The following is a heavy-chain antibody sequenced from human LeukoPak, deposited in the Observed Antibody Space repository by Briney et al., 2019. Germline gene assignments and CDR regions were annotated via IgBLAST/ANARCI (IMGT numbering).Heavy chain of an antibody. CDR3: TTTTYYYDSSGYVGGDY. J-gene: IGHJ4*02. CDR2: IKSKTDGGTT. Sequence: GGSLRLSCAASGFTFSNAWMSWVRQAPGKGLEWVGRIKSKTDGGTTDYAAPVKGRFTISRDDSKNTLYLQMNSLKTEDTAVYYCTTTTYYYDSSGYVGGDYWGKGTLVTVSS. D-gene: IGHD3-22*01. V-gene: IGHV3-15*01. CDR1: GFTFSNAW.